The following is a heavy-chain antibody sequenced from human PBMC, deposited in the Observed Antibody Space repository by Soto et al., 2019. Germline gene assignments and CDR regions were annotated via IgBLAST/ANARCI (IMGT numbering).Heavy chain of an antibody. CDR2: FDPEDGET. CDR3: ATARGTTVTNGY. J-gene: IGHJ4*02. CDR1: GYTLTELS. D-gene: IGHD4-17*01. V-gene: IGHV1-24*01. Sequence: ASVKVSCKVSGYTLTELSMHWVRQAPGKGLEWMGGFDPEDGETIYAQKFQGRVTMTEDTSTDTAYMELSSLRSEDTAVYYCATARGTTVTNGYWGQGTLVTVSS.